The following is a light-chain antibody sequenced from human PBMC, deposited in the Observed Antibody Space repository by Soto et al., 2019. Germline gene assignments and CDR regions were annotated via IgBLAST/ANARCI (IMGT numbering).Light chain of an antibody. CDR1: SSNVGSNI. CDR2: NNN. J-gene: IGLJ2*01. CDR3: EAWDDSLNGPL. Sequence: QSVLTQPPSASGTPGQRVTISCSGSSSNVGSNIVNWYQQLPGTAPKLLIFNNNERPSGVPARFSGSKSGTSASQAISGLQSEDEADYFCEAWDDSLNGPLFGGGSKLTVL. V-gene: IGLV1-44*01.